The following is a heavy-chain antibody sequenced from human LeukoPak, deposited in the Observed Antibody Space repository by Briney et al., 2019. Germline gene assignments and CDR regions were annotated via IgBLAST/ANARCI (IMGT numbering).Heavy chain of an antibody. J-gene: IGHJ3*02. Sequence: ASVKVSCKASGYTFTSYGISWLRQAPRQRLEWMGWISSYNGNTNYAQKLQGRVTMTTDTSTSTAYMELRSLRSDDTAVYYCARDGDYGDSSYAAFDNWGQGTMVTVSS. D-gene: IGHD4-17*01. V-gene: IGHV1-18*01. CDR3: ARDGDYGDSSYAAFDN. CDR2: ISSYNGNT. CDR1: GYTFTSYG.